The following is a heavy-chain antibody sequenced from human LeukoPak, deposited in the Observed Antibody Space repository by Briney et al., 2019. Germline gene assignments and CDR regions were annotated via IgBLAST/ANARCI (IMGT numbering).Heavy chain of an antibody. V-gene: IGHV3-23*01. CDR3: AKQGYSSSWYYLDF. D-gene: IGHD6-13*01. CDR2: ISGRGDTT. CDR1: GFTFSDYS. J-gene: IGHJ4*02. Sequence: AGSLRLSCAASGFTFSDYSMSWVRQAPGKGLEWVSGISGRGDTTYYAPSVKGRFTMSRDNSKSTVYLEMNSLTAEDTALYSCAKQGYSSSWYYLDFWGQGTLVTVSS.